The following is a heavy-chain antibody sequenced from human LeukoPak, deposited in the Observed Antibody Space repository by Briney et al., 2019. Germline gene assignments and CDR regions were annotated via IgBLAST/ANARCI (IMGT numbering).Heavy chain of an antibody. CDR1: GYTFSIYG. D-gene: IGHD4-23*01. CDR3: ARQGYSGHSQGAADY. J-gene: IGHJ4*02. CDR2: ISAYNGNT. V-gene: IGHV1-18*01. Sequence: ASVRVSCKASGYTFSIYGFSWVRQAPGQGLEWMGWISAYNGNTNYAQKFQGRVTMTTDTSTSTAHMEPRSLRSDDTAVYYCARQGYSGHSQGAADYWGQGTLVTVSS.